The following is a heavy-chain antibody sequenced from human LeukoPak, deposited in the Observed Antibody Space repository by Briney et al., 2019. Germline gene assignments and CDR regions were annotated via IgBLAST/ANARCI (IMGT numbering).Heavy chain of an antibody. CDR2: IYYSGST. Sequence: SETLSLTCTVSGGSISIYYWSWIRQPPGKGLEWIGYIYYSGSTNYNPSLKSRVTISVDTSKNQFSLKLSSVTAADTAVYYCARRGSGWGNAFDIWGQGTMVTVSS. CDR3: ARRGSGWGNAFDI. V-gene: IGHV4-59*08. J-gene: IGHJ3*02. CDR1: GGSISIYY. D-gene: IGHD6-19*01.